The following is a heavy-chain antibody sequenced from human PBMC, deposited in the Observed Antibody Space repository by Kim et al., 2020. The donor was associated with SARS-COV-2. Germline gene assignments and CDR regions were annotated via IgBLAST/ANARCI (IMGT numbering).Heavy chain of an antibody. J-gene: IGHJ3*02. Sequence: QHFQRRVTITADESTSTAYMELSRLRSEDTAVYYCARDLSLLWGPDAFDIWGQGTMVTVSS. V-gene: IGHV1-69*01. D-gene: IGHD7-27*01. CDR3: ARDLSLLWGPDAFDI.